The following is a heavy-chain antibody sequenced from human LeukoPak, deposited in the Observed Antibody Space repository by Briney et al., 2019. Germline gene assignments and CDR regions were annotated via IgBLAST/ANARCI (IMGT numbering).Heavy chain of an antibody. V-gene: IGHV3-30*02. J-gene: IGHJ6*03. CDR1: GFTLSSYG. D-gene: IGHD5-12*01. Sequence: GGSLRLSCAASGFTLSSYGMHWVRQAPGKGLEWVAFIRYDGSNKYYADSVKGRFTISRDNSKNTLYLQMNSLRAEDTAVYYCAKERGYSGYVHYYYMDVWGNGTTVTVSS. CDR2: IRYDGSNK. CDR3: AKERGYSGYVHYYYMDV.